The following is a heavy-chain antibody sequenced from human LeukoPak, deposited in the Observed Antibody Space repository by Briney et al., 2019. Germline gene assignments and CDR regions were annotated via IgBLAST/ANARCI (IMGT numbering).Heavy chain of an antibody. J-gene: IGHJ4*02. V-gene: IGHV6-1*01. Sequence: SQTLSLTCAISGDSVSSNSAAWNWLRQSPSRGLEWLGRTYYRSKWYDAYAVSVKSRITINPDTSKNQFSLQLNSVTPEDTAVYYCARDYYDSSGYYPIPFDSWGQGTLVTVSS. D-gene: IGHD3-22*01. CDR2: TYYRSKWYD. CDR1: GDSVSSNSAA. CDR3: ARDYYDSSGYYPIPFDS.